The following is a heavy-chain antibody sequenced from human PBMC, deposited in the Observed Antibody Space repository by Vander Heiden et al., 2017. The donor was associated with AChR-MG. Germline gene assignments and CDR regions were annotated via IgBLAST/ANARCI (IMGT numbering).Heavy chain of an antibody. CDR3: AKDASGSINDAFDI. Sequence: LFASVELLVQPGGSLRPSCAASGFTFSRYAMSWVRQAPGKGLEWVAAISGSGGSTYYADYVKGRFTISRDKSKNTLYLQMNSLRAEDTAVYYCAKDASGSINDAFDIWGQGTMVTVSS. CDR2: ISGSGGST. D-gene: IGHD3-22*01. CDR1: GFTFSRYA. V-gene: IGHV3-23*01. J-gene: IGHJ3*02.